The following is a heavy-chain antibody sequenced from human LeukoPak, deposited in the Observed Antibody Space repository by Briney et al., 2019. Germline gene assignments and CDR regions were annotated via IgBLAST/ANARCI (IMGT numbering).Heavy chain of an antibody. CDR3: ARVLGYCSGGSCDFDY. Sequence: GASVKVSCKASGYTFTSYGISWVRQAPGQGLEWMGWISAYNGNTSYAQKLQGRVTMTTDTSTSTAYMELRSLRSDDTAVYYCARVLGYCSGGSCDFDYWGQGTLVTVSS. V-gene: IGHV1-18*01. J-gene: IGHJ4*02. CDR1: GYTFTSYG. D-gene: IGHD2-15*01. CDR2: ISAYNGNT.